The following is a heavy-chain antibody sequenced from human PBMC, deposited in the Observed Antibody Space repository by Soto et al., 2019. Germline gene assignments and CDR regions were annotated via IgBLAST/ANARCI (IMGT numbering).Heavy chain of an antibody. CDR1: GGSFSGYY. CDR3: ARGREQWLVVYWFDP. V-gene: IGHV4-34*01. J-gene: IGHJ5*02. Sequence: SETLSLTCAVYGGSFSGYYWSWIRQPPGKGLEWIGEINHSGSTNYNPSLKSRVTISVDTSKNQFSLKLSSVTAADTAVYYCARGREQWLVVYWFDPWGQGTLVTVSS. D-gene: IGHD6-19*01. CDR2: INHSGST.